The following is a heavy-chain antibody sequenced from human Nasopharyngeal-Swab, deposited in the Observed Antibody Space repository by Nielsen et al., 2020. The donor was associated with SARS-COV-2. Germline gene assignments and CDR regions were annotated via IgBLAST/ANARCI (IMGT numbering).Heavy chain of an antibody. Sequence: GESLKISCEGSGYSFFNYWISWVRQVPGKGLEWMGKVDPSDSYTDYSPSLRGHVTISVGRSISTAYLQWSSLKASDTAMYYCARQYQNYFGSGDYHGAFDIWGQGTMVTVSS. D-gene: IGHD3-10*01. CDR1: GYSFFNYW. CDR3: ARQYQNYFGSGDYHGAFDI. J-gene: IGHJ3*02. CDR2: VDPSDSYT. V-gene: IGHV5-10-1*01.